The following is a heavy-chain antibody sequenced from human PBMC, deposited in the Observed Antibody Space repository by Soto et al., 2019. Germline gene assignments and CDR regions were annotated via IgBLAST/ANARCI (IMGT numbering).Heavy chain of an antibody. CDR3: ARGYCSGGSCGRFDY. Sequence: QVQLQESGPGLVKPSETLSLTCTVSGGSISSYYWSWIRQPPGKGLEWIGYIYYSGSTNYNPSLKSRVTISVDPSKNQSALKLSSVNSADTAVYYCARGYCSGGSCGRFDYWGQGTLVTVSS. CDR2: IYYSGST. D-gene: IGHD2-15*01. CDR1: GGSISSYY. V-gene: IGHV4-59*01. J-gene: IGHJ4*02.